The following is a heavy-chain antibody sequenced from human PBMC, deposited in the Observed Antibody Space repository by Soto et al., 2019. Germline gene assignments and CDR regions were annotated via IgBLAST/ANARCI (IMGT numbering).Heavy chain of an antibody. CDR3: XXXSGSSSRGFDY. CDR1: GFTFSNYY. CDR2: TRNKDNSYYT. V-gene: IGHV3-72*01. D-gene: IGHD1-26*01. Sequence: EVQLVESGGGLVQPGGSLRLSCGVSGFTFSNYYMDWVRQAPGKGLEWVGRTRNKDNSYYTEYAASVKGRFTISRDESKNTLYLQMNSLKTEDTXXYXXXXXSGSSSRGFDYWGQGTLVTVSS. J-gene: IGHJ4*02.